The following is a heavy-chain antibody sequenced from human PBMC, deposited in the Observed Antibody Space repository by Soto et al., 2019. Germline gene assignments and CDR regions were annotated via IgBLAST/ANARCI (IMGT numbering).Heavy chain of an antibody. CDR1: GYTFISYY. Sequence: GASVKVSCKASGYTFISYYMHWLRQAPAQGREWMGVINPSGGTTSYAQKFKGRVTMNSDTSTITVYMEMTSLRSEDTAVYYCASSPGQQLTNWFDPWGQGTLVTVSS. CDR2: INPSGGTT. J-gene: IGHJ5*02. V-gene: IGHV1-46*01. D-gene: IGHD6-13*01. CDR3: ASSPGQQLTNWFDP.